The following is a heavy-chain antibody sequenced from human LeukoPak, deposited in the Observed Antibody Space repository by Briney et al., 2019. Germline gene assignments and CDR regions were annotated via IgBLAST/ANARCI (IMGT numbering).Heavy chain of an antibody. CDR1: GFAFSSYR. Sequence: GGSLRLSCAASGFAFSSYRMSWVRQAPGKGLEWVANIKQDGSEKYYVDSVKGRFTISRDNAKNSLYLQMNSLRAKDTAVYYCARERQVDFWSGYYLDYWGQGTLVTVSS. CDR2: IKQDGSEK. J-gene: IGHJ4*02. D-gene: IGHD3-3*01. V-gene: IGHV3-7*01. CDR3: ARERQVDFWSGYYLDY.